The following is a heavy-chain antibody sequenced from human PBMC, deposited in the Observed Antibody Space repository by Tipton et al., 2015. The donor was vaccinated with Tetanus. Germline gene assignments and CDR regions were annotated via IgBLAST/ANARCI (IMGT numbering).Heavy chain of an antibody. CDR1: GGSISSYY. D-gene: IGHD6-13*01. Sequence: TLSLTCTVSGGSISSYYWSWIRQPPGKGLEWIGYIYYSGSTNYNPSLKSRVTISVDTSKNQFSLKLSSVTAADTAVYYCARDGSAAGTDDYYYGMDVWGQGTTVTVSS. CDR3: ARDGSAAGTDDYYYGMDV. J-gene: IGHJ6*02. V-gene: IGHV4-59*01. CDR2: IYYSGST.